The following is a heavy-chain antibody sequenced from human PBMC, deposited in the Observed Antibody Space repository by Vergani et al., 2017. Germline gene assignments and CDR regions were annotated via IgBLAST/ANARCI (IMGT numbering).Heavy chain of an antibody. CDR3: AKEFIVALDRSGYPFDS. D-gene: IGHD3-22*01. Sequence: QVQPVESGGGVVQPGRSLRLSCAASGFTFSHYGMHWVRQAPGQGLEWVAVISYDGSNKYYADSVKGRFTISRDNAKNTLFLQMNSLRAEDTAVYSCAKEFIVALDRSGYPFDSWGQGTMVSVSS. CDR2: ISYDGSNK. V-gene: IGHV3-30*18. CDR1: GFTFSHYG. J-gene: IGHJ3*02.